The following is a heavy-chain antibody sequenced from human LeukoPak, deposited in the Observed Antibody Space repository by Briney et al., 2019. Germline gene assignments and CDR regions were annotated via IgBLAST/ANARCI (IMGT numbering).Heavy chain of an antibody. CDR1: GGSISSYY. Sequence: SETLSLTCTVSGGSISSYYWSWIRQPPGKGLEWIGYIYYSGSTNYNPSLKSRATISVDTSKNQFSLKLSSVTAADTAVYYCARAYSSSKTNWYFDLWGRGTLVTVSS. D-gene: IGHD6-13*01. V-gene: IGHV4-59*01. CDR3: ARAYSSSKTNWYFDL. CDR2: IYYSGST. J-gene: IGHJ2*01.